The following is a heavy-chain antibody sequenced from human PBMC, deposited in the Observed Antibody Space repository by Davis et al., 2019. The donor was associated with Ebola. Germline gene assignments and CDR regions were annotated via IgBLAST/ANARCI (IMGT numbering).Heavy chain of an antibody. CDR1: GYTFTNYG. CDR3: ASGEFVDF. J-gene: IGHJ4*02. Sequence: ASVKVSCKASGYTFTNYGITWVRQAPGQGLEWMGLINPSIGNTSLAQKFQGRVSLTRDTSTSTVHMDLSSLISEDTAIYYCASGEFVDFWGQGTLVTVSS. CDR2: INPSIGNT. D-gene: IGHD7-27*01. V-gene: IGHV1-46*01.